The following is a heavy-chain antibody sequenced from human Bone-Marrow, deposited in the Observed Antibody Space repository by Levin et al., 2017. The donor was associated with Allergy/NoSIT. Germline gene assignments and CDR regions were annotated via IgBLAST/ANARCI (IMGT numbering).Heavy chain of an antibody. J-gene: IGHJ2*01. CDR3: ARDGGTNNHDWYFDL. CDR2: ILSDGTYT. D-gene: IGHD1-14*01. CDR1: GFTFSNYR. Sequence: SGESLKISCAASGFTFSNYRMHWVRQAPGKGLVWVSRILSDGTYTGYADSVQGRFTISRDNAKNTLFLQMDSLSAEDTALYYCARDGGTNNHDWYFDLWGRGTLVTVSS. V-gene: IGHV3-74*01.